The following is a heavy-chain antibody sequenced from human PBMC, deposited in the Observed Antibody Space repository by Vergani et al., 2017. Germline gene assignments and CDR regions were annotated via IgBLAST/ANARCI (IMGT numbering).Heavy chain of an antibody. J-gene: IGHJ4*02. CDR1: GGSISSYY. D-gene: IGHD3-22*01. Sequence: QVQLQESGPGLVKPSETLSLTCTVSGGSISSYYWSWIRQPPGKGLEWIGYISTSGSTHYNPSLKSRVTISVDTSKNQFSLKLSSVTAADTAGYYCARHQGRYYYDSSGYYDYWGQGTLVTVSS. V-gene: IGHV4-4*09. CDR2: ISTSGST. CDR3: ARHQGRYYYDSSGYYDY.